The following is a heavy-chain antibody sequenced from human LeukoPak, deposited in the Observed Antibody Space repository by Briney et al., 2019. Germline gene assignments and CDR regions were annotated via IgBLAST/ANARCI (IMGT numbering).Heavy chain of an antibody. J-gene: IGHJ4*02. CDR1: GFTFNNYA. CDR2: ISGGGETT. Sequence: GGSLRLSCAASGFTFNNYAMNWVRQAPGKGLEWVSSISGGGETTCYADSAKGRFTISRDNSQNTLYLQMNSLRAEDTVVYYCARDYADYVGYFFFDYWGQGTLVTVSS. D-gene: IGHD4-17*01. V-gene: IGHV3-23*01. CDR3: ARDYADYVGYFFFDY.